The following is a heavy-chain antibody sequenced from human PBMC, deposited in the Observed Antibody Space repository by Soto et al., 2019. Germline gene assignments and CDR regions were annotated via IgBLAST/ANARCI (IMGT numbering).Heavy chain of an antibody. CDR2: IYYSGST. CDR3: ARVDYYDFWSGYYTFDY. CDR1: GGSISSYY. D-gene: IGHD3-3*01. Sequence: SETLSLTCTVSGGSISSYYWSWIRQPPGKGLEWIGYIYYSGSTNYNPSLKSRVTISVDTSKNQFSLKLSSVTAADTAVYYCARVDYYDFWSGYYTFDYWGQGTLVTVSS. J-gene: IGHJ4*02. V-gene: IGHV4-59*01.